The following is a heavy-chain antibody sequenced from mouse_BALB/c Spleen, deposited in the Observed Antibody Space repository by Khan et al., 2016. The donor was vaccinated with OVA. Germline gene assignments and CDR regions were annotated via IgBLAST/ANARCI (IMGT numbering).Heavy chain of an antibody. V-gene: IGHV1S132*01. CDR2: IFPGTGTT. Sequence: VQLQESGAELVKPGASVKLSCKTSGYTFTNYWIQWVKQRPRQGLGWIGEIFPGTGTTYYNENFKAKATLTIDTSSSTAYMQLNSLTSEDSAVYFCARGYVGNYEFAYWGQGTLVTVSA. CDR3: ARGYVGNYEFAY. D-gene: IGHD2-1*01. J-gene: IGHJ3*01. CDR1: GYTFTNYW.